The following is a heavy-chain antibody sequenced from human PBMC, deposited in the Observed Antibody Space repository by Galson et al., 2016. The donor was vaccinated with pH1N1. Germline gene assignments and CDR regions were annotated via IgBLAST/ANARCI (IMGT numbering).Heavy chain of an antibody. J-gene: IGHJ4*02. CDR2: ISWNSGSI. D-gene: IGHD5-24*01. CDR1: GFTFDDYA. CDR3: AKVDGYKSGPLDC. Sequence: SLRLSCAASGFTFDDYAMHWVRQAPGKGLEWVSGISWNSGSIGYADSVKGRFTISRDNAKNSLYLQMNSLRAEDTALYYCAKVDGYKSGPLDCWGQGTLFTGSS. V-gene: IGHV3-9*01.